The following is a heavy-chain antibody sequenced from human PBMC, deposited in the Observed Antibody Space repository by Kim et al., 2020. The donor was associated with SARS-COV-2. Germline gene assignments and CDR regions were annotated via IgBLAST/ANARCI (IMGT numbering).Heavy chain of an antibody. J-gene: IGHJ6*02. Sequence: SETLSLTCGVYSGSFSGHYWSWIRQPPGKGLEWIGKIHESGSTNYNPSLKSRATISIDTSKNQFSLKLSSLTAAVTGFYYCARGRAGVVPAPILGLGPHYDYFIMDVWGHGTTVTVSS. CDR2: IHESGST. D-gene: IGHD2-2*02. V-gene: IGHV4-34*01. CDR3: ARGRAGVVPAPILGLGPHYDYFIMDV. CDR1: SGSFSGHY.